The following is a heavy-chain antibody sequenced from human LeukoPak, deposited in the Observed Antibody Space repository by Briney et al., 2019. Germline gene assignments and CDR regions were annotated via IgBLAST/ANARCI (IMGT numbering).Heavy chain of an antibody. V-gene: IGHV3-43*02. CDR3: AKDTPWDPSWYFDL. J-gene: IGHJ2*01. CDR1: GFTFDDYA. D-gene: IGHD1-26*01. CDR2: ISGDGGNT. Sequence: PGGSLRLSCAASGFTFDDYAMHWVRQAPGKGLEWVSLISGDGGNTYYADSVKGRFTISRDNSENSLYLQMNSLRTEDTALYYCAKDTPWDPSWYFDLWGRGTLVTVSS.